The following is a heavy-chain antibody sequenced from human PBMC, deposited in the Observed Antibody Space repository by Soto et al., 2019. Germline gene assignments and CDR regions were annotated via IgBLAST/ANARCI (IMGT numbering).Heavy chain of an antibody. J-gene: IGHJ4*02. Sequence: SETLSLTCTVSGGSISSGDYYWSWIRQPPGKGLERIGYIYYSGSTYYNPSLKSRVTISVDTSKNQFSLKLSSVTAADTAVYYCASLLGYCISTSCYGEGGFDYWGQGTLVTVSS. CDR2: IYYSGST. D-gene: IGHD2-2*01. CDR1: GGSISSGDYY. CDR3: ASLLGYCISTSCYGEGGFDY. V-gene: IGHV4-30-4*01.